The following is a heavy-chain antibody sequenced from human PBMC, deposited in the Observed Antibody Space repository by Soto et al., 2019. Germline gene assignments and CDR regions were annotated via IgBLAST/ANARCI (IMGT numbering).Heavy chain of an antibody. CDR1: GLTFSSFS. D-gene: IGHD7-27*01. V-gene: IGHV3-21*01. CDR3: ARERQPHELGAYGMDV. J-gene: IGHJ6*02. CDR2: ILSSSGSI. Sequence: PGGSLRLSCAASGLTFSSFSFNWVRQAPGKGLEWVSFILSSSGSIYYADSVKGRFTISRDNAKNSLYLQMNSLKDEDTAVYYCARERQPHELGAYGMDVWGQGTTVTVSS.